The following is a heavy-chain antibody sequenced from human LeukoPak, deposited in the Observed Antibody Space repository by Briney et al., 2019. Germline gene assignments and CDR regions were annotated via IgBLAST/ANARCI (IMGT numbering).Heavy chain of an antibody. D-gene: IGHD3-10*01. CDR3: ARVSGWFDP. Sequence: PSETLSLTCTVSGGSISSYYWSWIRQPPGKGLEWIGCIYYSGSTNYNPSLKSRVTISVDTSKNQFSLKLSSVTAADTAVYYCARVSGWFDPWGQGTLVTVSS. CDR2: IYYSGST. J-gene: IGHJ5*02. CDR1: GGSISSYY. V-gene: IGHV4-59*01.